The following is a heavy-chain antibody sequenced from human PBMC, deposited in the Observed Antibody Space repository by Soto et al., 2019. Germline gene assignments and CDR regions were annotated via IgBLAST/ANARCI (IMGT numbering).Heavy chain of an antibody. CDR2: IYWNDDK. J-gene: IGHJ4*02. D-gene: IGHD3-22*01. Sequence: QITLKESGPTLVKPTQTLALTCTFSGFSLSSSGVGVGWIRQPPGKALEWLALIYWNDDKRYSPSLKTRLTIRKDTSKNQVVLTMTNMDPVDTGXXXCAHSPFYDHSGYXXYWGQGTLVTXSS. CDR3: AHSPFYDHSGYXXY. V-gene: IGHV2-5*01. CDR1: GFSLSSSGVG.